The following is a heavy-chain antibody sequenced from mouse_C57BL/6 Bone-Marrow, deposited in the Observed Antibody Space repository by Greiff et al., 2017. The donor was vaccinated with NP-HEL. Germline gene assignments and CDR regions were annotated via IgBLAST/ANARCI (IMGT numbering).Heavy chain of an antibody. CDR2: TYPGNSDT. V-gene: IGHV1-5*01. CDR3: TKRYGSRPSWFAY. D-gene: IGHD1-1*01. Sequence: VQLQQSGTVLARPGASVKMSCKTSGYTFTSYWMHWVKQRPGQGLEWIGATYPGNSDTSYNQKFKGKAKLTAVTSASTAYMELSSLTNEDSAVYYCTKRYGSRPSWFAYWGQGTLVTVSA. J-gene: IGHJ3*01. CDR1: GYTFTSYW.